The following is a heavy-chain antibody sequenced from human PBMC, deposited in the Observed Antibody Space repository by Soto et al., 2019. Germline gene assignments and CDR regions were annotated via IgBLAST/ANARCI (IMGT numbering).Heavy chain of an antibody. CDR1: GFTFSDYY. CDR3: ARGPYDYVWGSDPPHFDY. D-gene: IGHD3-16*02. J-gene: IGHJ4*02. V-gene: IGHV3-11*01. CDR2: ISSSGTTI. Sequence: QVQLVESGGGLVKPGGSLRLSCVASGFTFSDYYMSWIRQAPGKGLEWVSYISSSGTTIYYADSVKGRFTISRANAKNSRCLTMNSLRAEDTAVYYCARGPYDYVWGSDPPHFDYWGQGTLVTVSS.